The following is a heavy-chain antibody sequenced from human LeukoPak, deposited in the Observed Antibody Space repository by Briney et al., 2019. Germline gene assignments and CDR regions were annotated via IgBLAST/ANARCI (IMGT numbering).Heavy chain of an antibody. CDR1: VGTFTIYA. CDR2: IIPIFGTA. V-gene: IGHV1-69*13. J-gene: IGHJ3*02. Sequence: SVNVSYTSSVGTFTIYAISWVRQAPGQGREGMGGIIPIFGTANYAQKFQGRVTITAHESTSTAYMELSSLRSEDTAVYYCARGAPLKRIIMVRGDANVFDIWGQGTLVTVSS. CDR3: ARGAPLKRIIMVRGDANVFDI. D-gene: IGHD3-10*01.